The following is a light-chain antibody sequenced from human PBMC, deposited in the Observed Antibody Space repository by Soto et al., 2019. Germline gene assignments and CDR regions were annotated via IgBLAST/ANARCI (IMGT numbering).Light chain of an antibody. V-gene: IGKV3-20*01. CDR1: QSVSSSY. CDR3: QQDGSSPRT. Sequence: EIVLTQSPGTLSLSPGERATLSCRASQSVSSSYLAWYQQKPGQAPRLLIYGASSRATGIPDRFSGCGSGTDFTLTISSLEPEDFAVYYCQQDGSSPRTFGQGTKVEIK. CDR2: GAS. J-gene: IGKJ1*01.